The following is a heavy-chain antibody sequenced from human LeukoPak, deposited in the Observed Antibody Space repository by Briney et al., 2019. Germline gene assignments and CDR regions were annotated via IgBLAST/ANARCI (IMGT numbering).Heavy chain of an antibody. CDR2: ISVSRSTI. CDR3: ATLPPFTVTNYFDY. D-gene: IGHD4-17*01. Sequence: GGSLRLSCAASGFTFSTYSMNWVRQAPGKGLEWISYISVSRSTIYYADSVKGRFTISRDNSKNTLYLQMNSLRAEDTAVYYCATLPPFTVTNYFDYWGQGTLVTVSS. J-gene: IGHJ4*02. CDR1: GFTFSTYS. V-gene: IGHV3-48*01.